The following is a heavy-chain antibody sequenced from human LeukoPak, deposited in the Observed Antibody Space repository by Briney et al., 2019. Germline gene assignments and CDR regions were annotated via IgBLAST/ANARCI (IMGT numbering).Heavy chain of an antibody. J-gene: IGHJ4*02. CDR3: AKDFTPAIFGVIITDY. Sequence: GGSLRLSCAASGFTFSTYGMNWVRQAPGKGLECLSYISSDRKTTWYADSVKGRFTISRDNAKNSLYLQMNSLRAEDTAVYYCAKDFTPAIFGVIITDYWGQGTLVTVSS. CDR1: GFTFSTYG. D-gene: IGHD3-3*01. CDR2: ISSDRKTT. V-gene: IGHV3-48*03.